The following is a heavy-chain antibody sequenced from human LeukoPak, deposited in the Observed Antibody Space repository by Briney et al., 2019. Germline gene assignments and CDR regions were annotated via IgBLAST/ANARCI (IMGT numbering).Heavy chain of an antibody. CDR2: IRSGGSIT. CDR1: GFTFSSYS. V-gene: IGHV3-48*01. Sequence: GGSLRLSCAASGFTFSSYSMNWVRQAPGKGLEWVSYIRSGGSITRYADYVKGRFTISRDNAKNSLHLQMNSLRAEDTAVYYCARVIWSGYYQIDYWGQGTLVTVSS. CDR3: ARVIWSGYYQIDY. J-gene: IGHJ4*02. D-gene: IGHD3-3*01.